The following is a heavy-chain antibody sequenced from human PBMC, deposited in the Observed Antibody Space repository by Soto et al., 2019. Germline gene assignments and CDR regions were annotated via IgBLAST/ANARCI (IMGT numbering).Heavy chain of an antibody. CDR3: ARGAVRGASSRNPTNWFDP. Sequence: SETLSLTCTVSGGSISSYYWSWIRQPPGKGLEWIGYIYYSGSTNYNPSLKSRVTISVDTSKNQFSLKLSSVTAADTAVYYCARGAVRGASSRNPTNWFDPWGQGTLVTVSS. V-gene: IGHV4-59*01. J-gene: IGHJ5*02. D-gene: IGHD3-10*01. CDR1: GGSISSYY. CDR2: IYYSGST.